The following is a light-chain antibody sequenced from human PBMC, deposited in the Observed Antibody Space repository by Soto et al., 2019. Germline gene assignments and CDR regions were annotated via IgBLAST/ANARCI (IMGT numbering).Light chain of an antibody. CDR2: DAS. Sequence: IMLTQSPDTLSLSPGERVTLSSMASQRVYSSYLAWYQQRPGQAPRLLFYDASIRATGIPDRFSGSGSGTDFSLTTSRLEPEDFAVYYCHQYASSPWAFGQGTKVDIK. V-gene: IGKV3-20*01. CDR1: QRVYSSY. J-gene: IGKJ1*01. CDR3: HQYASSPWA.